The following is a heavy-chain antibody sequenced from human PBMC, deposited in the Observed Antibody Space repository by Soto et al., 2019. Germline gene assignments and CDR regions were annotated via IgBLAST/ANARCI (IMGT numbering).Heavy chain of an antibody. V-gene: IGHV1-46*03. J-gene: IGHJ4*02. Sequence: ASVKVSCKASGYTFSDYSVHWVRQAPGQGLEWMGLIKASGSTNYAQKFQGRVTMTRDTSTSTVYMDLNSVTYEDTAIYYCARTLVSAGSDYWGQGSLVTSPQ. CDR3: ARTLVSAGSDY. D-gene: IGHD2-2*01. CDR1: GYTFSDYS. CDR2: IKASGST.